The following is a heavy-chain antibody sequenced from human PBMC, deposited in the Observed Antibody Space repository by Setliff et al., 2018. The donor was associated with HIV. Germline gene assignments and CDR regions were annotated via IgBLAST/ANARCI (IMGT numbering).Heavy chain of an antibody. J-gene: IGHJ4*02. D-gene: IGHD2-15*01. CDR1: GGSVSSGNSY. CDR2: FYYSGST. Sequence: SETLSLTCTVSGGSVSSGNSYWSWIRQPPGKGLEWIGYFYYSGSTNYNPSLKSRVSISLDTSKNQFSLKLTSATAADTAVYFCARDLRAVNIDWGQGTLVTVSS. CDR3: ARDLRAVNID. V-gene: IGHV4-61*01.